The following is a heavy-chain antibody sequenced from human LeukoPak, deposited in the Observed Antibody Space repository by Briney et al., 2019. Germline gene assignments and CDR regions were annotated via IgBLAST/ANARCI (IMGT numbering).Heavy chain of an antibody. CDR1: RFSVSSNY. D-gene: IGHD3-10*01. CDR3: ARDLYGSETYYLFDY. CDR2: IYNGATT. J-gene: IGHJ4*02. V-gene: IGHV3-53*01. Sequence: PGGSLRLSCAASRFSVSSNYMSWVRQAPGKGLEWVSVIYNGATTKYADSVKGRFTISRDNSKNTLYLQMNSLRAEDTAVYYCARDLYGSETYYLFDYWGQGTLVTVSS.